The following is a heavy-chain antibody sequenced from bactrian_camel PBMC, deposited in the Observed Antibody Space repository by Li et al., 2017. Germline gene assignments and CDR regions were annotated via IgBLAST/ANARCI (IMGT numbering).Heavy chain of an antibody. V-gene: IGHV3S40*01. CDR1: GFTFSSYA. CDR2: INGRGGST. D-gene: IGHD2*01. J-gene: IGHJ4*01. CDR3: AAGNERTTRPYY. Sequence: QLVESGGGLVQPGGSLRLSCAASGFTFSSYAMSWVRQAPGKGLEWVSIINGRGGSTHYADSVKGRFTISRDNDKNAVYLQMNSLKSEDTALYYCAAGNERTTRPYYWGQGTQVTVS.